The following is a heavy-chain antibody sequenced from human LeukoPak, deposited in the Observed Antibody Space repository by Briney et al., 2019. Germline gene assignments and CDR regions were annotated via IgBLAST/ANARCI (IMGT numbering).Heavy chain of an antibody. CDR1: GGSINTFY. Sequence: SETLSLTCTVSGGSINTFYWSWIRQPPGKGLEWIGYIYYNGRTNYNPSLKSRVTISMDTSKNQFSLKLSSVTAADTAVYYCARDSEASRLFDYWGQGTRSPSPQ. D-gene: IGHD2-21*01. J-gene: IGHJ4*02. CDR2: IYYNGRT. CDR3: ARDSEASRLFDY. V-gene: IGHV4-59*01.